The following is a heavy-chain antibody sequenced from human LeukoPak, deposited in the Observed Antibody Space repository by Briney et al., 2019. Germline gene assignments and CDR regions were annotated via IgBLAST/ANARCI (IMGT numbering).Heavy chain of an antibody. CDR3: ARAVTTAYYYYYMDV. CDR2: IYYSGST. J-gene: IGHJ6*03. CDR1: GGSISSYY. D-gene: IGHD4-17*01. V-gene: IGHV4-59*01. Sequence: SETLSLTCTVSGGSISSYYWSWIRQPPGKGLERIGYIYYSGSTKYNPSLKSRVTISVDTSKNQFSLKLSSVTAADTAVYYCARAVTTAYYYYYMDVWGKGTTVTVSS.